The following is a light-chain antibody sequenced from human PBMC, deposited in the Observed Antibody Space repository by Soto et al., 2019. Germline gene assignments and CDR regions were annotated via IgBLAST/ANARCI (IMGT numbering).Light chain of an antibody. J-gene: IGKJ4*01. CDR3: PHCQRSPPS. CDR1: HPININ. V-gene: IGKV1-16*01. Sequence: DIQMTQSPSSLSASVGDRVTITCRASHPININLVWFQQKPGKAPKSLIYAATNLQSGVPSRFSGSGGGTDFSLTISSLQPEDVATYYCPHCQRSPPSFGGGTKLEIK. CDR2: AAT.